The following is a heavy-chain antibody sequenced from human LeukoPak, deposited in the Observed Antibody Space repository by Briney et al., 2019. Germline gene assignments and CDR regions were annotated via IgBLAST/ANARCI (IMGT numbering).Heavy chain of an antibody. CDR1: GFTFSSYW. CDR3: ARDGYSSFDS. J-gene: IGHJ4*02. Sequence: GGSLRHSCAASGFTFSSYWMYWVRQAPGKGLVWVSRINSDGSRTNYADSVKGRFTISRDNAKNTLYLQMNSLRAEDTAVFYCARDGYSSFDSWGQGTLVTVSS. D-gene: IGHD6-13*01. V-gene: IGHV3-74*01. CDR2: INSDGSRT.